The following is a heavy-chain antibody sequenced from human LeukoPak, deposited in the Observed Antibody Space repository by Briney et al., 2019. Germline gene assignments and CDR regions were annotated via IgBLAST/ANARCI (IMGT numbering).Heavy chain of an antibody. J-gene: IGHJ6*03. Sequence: GGSLRLSCAASGFTFSNYGMHWVRQAPGKGLEWVAVIWYGGSNTDYADSVKGRFTISRDNSKNTLYLQMNSLRAEDTAVYYCAKDIGAAAMVDYYMDVWGKGTTVTVSS. CDR3: AKDIGAAAMVDYYMDV. CDR1: GFTFSNYG. CDR2: IWYGGSNT. V-gene: IGHV3-30*02. D-gene: IGHD2-2*01.